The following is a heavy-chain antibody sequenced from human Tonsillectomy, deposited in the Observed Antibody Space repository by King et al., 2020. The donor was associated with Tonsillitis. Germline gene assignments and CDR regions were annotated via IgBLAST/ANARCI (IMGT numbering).Heavy chain of an antibody. Sequence: VQLVESGGGLVKPGGSLRLSCAASGFTFSSYSMNWVRQAPGKGLEWVSSISSSSSYIYYADSVKGRFTISRDNAKNSQYLQMNSLRAEDTAVYYCARDRIEYYDFWSGAPGAFDIWGQGTMVTVSS. CDR2: ISSSSSYI. V-gene: IGHV3-21*01. J-gene: IGHJ3*02. CDR1: GFTFSSYS. D-gene: IGHD3-3*01. CDR3: ARDRIEYYDFWSGAPGAFDI.